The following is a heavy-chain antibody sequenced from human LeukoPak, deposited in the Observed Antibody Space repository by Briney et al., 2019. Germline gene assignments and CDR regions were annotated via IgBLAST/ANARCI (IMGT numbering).Heavy chain of an antibody. CDR1: GFTFSNYA. CDR3: AKDNVAAAGRYFDY. V-gene: IGHV3-23*01. CDR2: ISGSGGST. D-gene: IGHD6-13*01. J-gene: IGHJ4*02. Sequence: GGSLRLSCAASGFTFSNYAMSWVRQAPGKGLEWVSGISGSGGSTYYADSVKGRFTISRDNSKNTLYLQMHSLRAEDTAVYYCAKDNVAAAGRYFDYWGQGTLVTVSS.